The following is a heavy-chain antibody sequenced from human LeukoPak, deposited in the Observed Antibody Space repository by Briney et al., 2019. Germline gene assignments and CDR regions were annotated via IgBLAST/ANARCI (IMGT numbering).Heavy chain of an antibody. Sequence: GSVKVSCKVSGYTLTELSMHWVRQAPGKGLEWMGGFDPEDGETIYAQKFQGRVTMTEDTSTDTAYMELSSLRSEDTAVYYCATLILRQDSSSSGWFDPWGQGTLVTVSS. CDR1: GYTLTELS. J-gene: IGHJ5*02. CDR2: FDPEDGET. CDR3: ATLILRQDSSSSGWFDP. V-gene: IGHV1-24*01. D-gene: IGHD6-6*01.